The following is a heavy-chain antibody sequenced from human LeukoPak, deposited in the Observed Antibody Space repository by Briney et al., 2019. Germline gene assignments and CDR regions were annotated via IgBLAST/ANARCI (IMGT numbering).Heavy chain of an antibody. CDR1: GYTLTELS. CDR2: FDPEDGET. V-gene: IGHV1-24*01. Sequence: ASVKVSCKVSGYTLTELSMHWVRQAPGKGLEWMGGFDPEDGETIYAQKFQGRVTMTEDTSTDTAYMELSSLRSEDTAVYYCARYSYGYGTLDYWGQGTLVTVSS. J-gene: IGHJ4*02. D-gene: IGHD5-18*01. CDR3: ARYSYGYGTLDY.